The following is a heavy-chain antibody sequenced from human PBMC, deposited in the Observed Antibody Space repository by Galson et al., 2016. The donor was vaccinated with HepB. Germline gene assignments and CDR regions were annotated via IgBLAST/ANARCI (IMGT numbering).Heavy chain of an antibody. CDR3: ARDRTTGDSSAWYDALDY. CDR1: GFTFNSYA. J-gene: IGHJ4*02. D-gene: IGHD6-19*01. CDR2: IVIGGST. V-gene: IGHV3-23*01. Sequence: SLRLSCAASGFTFNSYAMTWVRQGPGKGLEWVSTIVIGGSTHYTESVKGRFTISRDNSKSTVYLQMNSLRVEDTAVYYCARDRTTGDSSAWYDALDYWGQGTPVTISS.